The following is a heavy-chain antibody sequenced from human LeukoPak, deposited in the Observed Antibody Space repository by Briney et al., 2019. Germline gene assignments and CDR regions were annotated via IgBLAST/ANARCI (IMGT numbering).Heavy chain of an antibody. CDR1: GFTFSSYG. Sequence: GRSLRLSCAASGFTFSSYGMHWVRQAPGKGLEWVAVIWYDGSNKYYADSVKGRFTISIDNSKNTLYLQMNSLRAEDTAVYYCAKDRGVRGQGGFDYWGQGTLVTVSS. D-gene: IGHD3-10*01. V-gene: IGHV3-33*06. CDR2: IWYDGSNK. J-gene: IGHJ4*02. CDR3: AKDRGVRGQGGFDY.